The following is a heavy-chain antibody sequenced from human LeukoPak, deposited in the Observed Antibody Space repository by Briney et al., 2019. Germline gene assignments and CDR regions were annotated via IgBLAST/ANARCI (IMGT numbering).Heavy chain of an antibody. V-gene: IGHV1-24*01. J-gene: IGHJ5*02. Sequence: ASVKVSCKVSGYTLTELSMHWVRQAPGKGLEWMGGFDPEDGETIYAQKFQGRVTMTEDTSTDTAYMELSSLRSEDTAVYYCATDFWSGYYHNWFDPWGQGTLVTVSS. CDR3: ATDFWSGYYHNWFDP. D-gene: IGHD3-3*01. CDR1: GYTLTELS. CDR2: FDPEDGET.